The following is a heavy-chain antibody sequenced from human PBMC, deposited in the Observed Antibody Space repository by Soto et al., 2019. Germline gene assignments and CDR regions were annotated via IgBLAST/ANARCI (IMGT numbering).Heavy chain of an antibody. CDR3: ARLQGTLLWFGESRQDDY. CDR2: INYSGST. V-gene: IGHV4-30-2*03. D-gene: IGHD3-10*01. Sequence: PLQPLSLTYGVAGGSIIDVGGCWSLIRQPPGKGLEWIGEINYSGSTNYNPSLKSRVTISVDTSKNQFSLKLSSVTAADTAVYYCARLQGTLLWFGESRQDDYWGQGTLVTVSS. J-gene: IGHJ4*02. CDR1: GGSIIDVGGC.